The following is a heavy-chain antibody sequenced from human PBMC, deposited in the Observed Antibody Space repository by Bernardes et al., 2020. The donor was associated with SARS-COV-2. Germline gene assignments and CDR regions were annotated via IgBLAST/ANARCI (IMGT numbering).Heavy chain of an antibody. CDR1: GFSLSTSGVG. J-gene: IGHJ4*02. Sequence: SGPTLVKPTQTFTLTCTFSGFSLSTSGVGVGWVRQPPRKALEWLGLIYWDDDKRYNPSLQSRLTVTKVTSKNQVILTMTDMDPMDTATYYCAHRDISTSWYNPFFDYWGQGALVTVSS. V-gene: IGHV2-5*02. D-gene: IGHD6-13*01. CDR3: AHRDISTSWYNPFFDY. CDR2: IYWDDDK.